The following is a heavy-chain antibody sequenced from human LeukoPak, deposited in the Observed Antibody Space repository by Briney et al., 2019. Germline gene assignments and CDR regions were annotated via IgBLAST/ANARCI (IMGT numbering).Heavy chain of an antibody. CDR3: ASARDYDILTGYYKGDAFDI. D-gene: IGHD3-9*01. Sequence: GASVPVSCKASGYTLTYCYLHWVRPAGSRAREWMGWITPFNGNTNYAQKFQDRVTLTRDRSMSTAYMELSSLRSEDTAMYYCASARDYDILTGYYKGDAFDIWGQGTMVTVSS. CDR1: GYTLTYCY. CDR2: ITPFNGNT. V-gene: IGHV1-45*02. J-gene: IGHJ3*02.